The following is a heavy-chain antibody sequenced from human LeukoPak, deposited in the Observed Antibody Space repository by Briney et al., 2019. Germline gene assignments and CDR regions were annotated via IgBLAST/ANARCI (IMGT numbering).Heavy chain of an antibody. D-gene: IGHD3-16*02. J-gene: IGHJ4*02. CDR3: GRGGSYCSFDY. CDR2: IGGSA. CDR1: GFTFNDYG. V-gene: IGHV3-20*01. Sequence: GGSLRLSCAASGFTFNDYGMNWVRQAPGKGLEWVSGIGGSAGYADSVNCRLTISRDNAKNSRYLQWNNMRGDETALYHCGRGGSYCSFDYWPQGTLVTVPS.